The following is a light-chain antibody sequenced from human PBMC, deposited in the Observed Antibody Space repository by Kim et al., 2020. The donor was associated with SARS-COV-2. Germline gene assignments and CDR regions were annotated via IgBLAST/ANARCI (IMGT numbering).Light chain of an antibody. CDR1: SSNVEKNT. J-gene: IGLJ7*01. Sequence: QSVLNQPPSASGTPGQRVIISCSGSSSNVEKNTVNWYQQLPGTAPKLLIYSNNQRPSGVPDRFSASKSGTSASLAISGLQSEDEADYYCAAWDDSLRGRVFGGGTQLTVL. CDR2: SNN. V-gene: IGLV1-44*01. CDR3: AAWDDSLRGRV.